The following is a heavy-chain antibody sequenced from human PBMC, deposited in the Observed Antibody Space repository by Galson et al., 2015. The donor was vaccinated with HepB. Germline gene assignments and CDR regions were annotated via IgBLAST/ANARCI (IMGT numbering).Heavy chain of an antibody. CDR1: GFTFSSYA. CDR3: VTGTYRSGWYV. V-gene: IGHV3-23*01. CDR2: TSGSGDST. Sequence: SLRLSCAASGFTFSSYAMSWVHQAPGKGPEWVAATSGSGDSTHYADSVKGRFSISRDNSKNTLSLQMNSLRADDTAVYYCVTGTYRSGWYVWGQGTLVTVSS. D-gene: IGHD6-19*01. J-gene: IGHJ4*02.